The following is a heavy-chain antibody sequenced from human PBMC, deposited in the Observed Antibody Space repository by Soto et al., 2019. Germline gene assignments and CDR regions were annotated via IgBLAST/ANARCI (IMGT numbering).Heavy chain of an antibody. D-gene: IGHD4-17*01. CDR2: IYYSGST. CDR3: ATQSTTVTIPFDY. CDR1: GGSISSGGYY. J-gene: IGHJ4*02. V-gene: IGHV4-31*03. Sequence: QVQLQESGPGLVKPSQTLSLTCTFSGGSISSGGYYWSWIRQHPGKGLEWIGYIYYSGSTYSNPSLKSRVTISVDTSKDQFSLKLSSVTAADTAVYYCATQSTTVTIPFDYWGQGTLVTVSS.